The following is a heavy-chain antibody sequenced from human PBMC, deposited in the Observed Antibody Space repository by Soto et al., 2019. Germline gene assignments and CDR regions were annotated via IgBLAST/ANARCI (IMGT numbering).Heavy chain of an antibody. CDR3: AKDLSRWPHYAFDS. V-gene: IGHV3-11*06. Sequence: PGGSLRLSCAASGFTFSDYYMSWIRQAPGKGLEWVSYISSSSSYTNYADSVKGRFTISRDNAKNSLYLQMNSLRAEDTAVYYCAKDLSRWPHYAFDSWGQGTLVTVPQ. CDR1: GFTFSDYY. CDR2: ISSSSSYT. D-gene: IGHD4-17*01. J-gene: IGHJ5*01.